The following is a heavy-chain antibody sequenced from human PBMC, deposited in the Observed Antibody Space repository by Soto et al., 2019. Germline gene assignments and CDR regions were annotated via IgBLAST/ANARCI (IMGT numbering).Heavy chain of an antibody. CDR3: AREGEYCNGNCYSGHFDS. D-gene: IGHD2-21*02. CDR1: GGSIDSGRYY. CDR2: ISQNGRT. J-gene: IGHJ4*02. Sequence: PSETLSLTCTVSGGSIDSGRYYWTWLRQSPGKRLEWLAYISQNGRTYHNPSLKSRAVISMDTSKNQFSLNLTSITAADTAMYYCAREGEYCNGNCYSGHFDSWGQGTLVTVSS. V-gene: IGHV4-31*03.